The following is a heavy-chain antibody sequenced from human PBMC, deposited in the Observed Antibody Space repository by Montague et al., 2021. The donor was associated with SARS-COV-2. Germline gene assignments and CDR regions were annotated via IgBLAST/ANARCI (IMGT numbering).Heavy chain of an antibody. CDR1: GGSISSYY. D-gene: IGHD3-22*01. V-gene: IGHV4-59*01. J-gene: IGHJ4*02. Sequence: SETLSLTCTVSGGSISSYYWSWIRQPPGKGLEWIGYIYYSGSTNYNPSRKSRVTISVDTSKNQFSLKLTSVTAADTAVYYCARGRDGYYHRSALFDYWGQGTLVTVSS. CDR2: IYYSGST. CDR3: ARGRDGYYHRSALFDY.